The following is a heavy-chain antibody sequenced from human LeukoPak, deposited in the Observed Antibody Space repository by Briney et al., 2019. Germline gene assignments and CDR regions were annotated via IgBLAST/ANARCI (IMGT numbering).Heavy chain of an antibody. CDR3: AIRTFAFGVVIPRYYFDY. CDR1: GGSFSGYY. CDR2: INHSGST. J-gene: IGHJ4*02. Sequence: SETLSLTCAVYGGSFSGYYWSWIRQPPGKGPEWIGEINHSGSTNYNPSLKSRVTISVDTSKNQFSLKLSSVTAADTAVYYCAIRTFAFGVVIPRYYFDYWGQGTLVTVSS. D-gene: IGHD3-3*01. V-gene: IGHV4-34*01.